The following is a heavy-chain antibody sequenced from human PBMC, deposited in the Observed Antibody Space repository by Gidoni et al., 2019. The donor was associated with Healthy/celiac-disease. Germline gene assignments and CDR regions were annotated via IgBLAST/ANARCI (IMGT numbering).Heavy chain of an antibody. J-gene: IGHJ4*02. V-gene: IGHV3-49*05. CDR3: TRGLPRYCSSTSCYTNFDY. CDR2: SRSKAYGGTT. D-gene: IGHD2-2*02. Sequence: EVQLVESGGGLVKPGRSLRLSCTASGFTFGDYAMSWFRQAPGKGLEWVGCSRSKAYGGTTEYAASVKGRFTISRDDSKSIAYLQMNSLKTEDTAVYYCTRGLPRYCSSTSCYTNFDYWGQGTLVTVSS. CDR1: GFTFGDYA.